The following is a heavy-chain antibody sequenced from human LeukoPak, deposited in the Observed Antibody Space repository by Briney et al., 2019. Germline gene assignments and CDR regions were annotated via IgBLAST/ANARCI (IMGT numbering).Heavy chain of an antibody. Sequence: GGSLRLSCAASGFTVNTNYMSWVRQAPGKGLEWVSLIYSGGSTYCADSVKGRFTISRDNSKNTLYLQMNSLRAEDTAVYYCATRIAASGRYYFDYWGQGTLVTVSS. J-gene: IGHJ4*02. V-gene: IGHV3-53*01. CDR1: GFTVNTNY. CDR3: ATRIAASGRYYFDY. CDR2: IYSGGST. D-gene: IGHD6-13*01.